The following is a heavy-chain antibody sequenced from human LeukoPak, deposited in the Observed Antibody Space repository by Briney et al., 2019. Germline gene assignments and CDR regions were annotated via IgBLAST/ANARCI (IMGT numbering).Heavy chain of an antibody. Sequence: GGSLRLSCAASGFTFSSYWMSWVRQAPGKGLEWVANIKQDGSEKYYVDSVKGRFTISRDNAKNSLYLQMNSLRAEDTAVYYCARGYCSGGSCYPAAFDIWGQGTMVTVSS. J-gene: IGHJ3*02. CDR3: ARGYCSGGSCYPAAFDI. D-gene: IGHD2-15*01. CDR1: GFTFSSYW. V-gene: IGHV3-7*04. CDR2: IKQDGSEK.